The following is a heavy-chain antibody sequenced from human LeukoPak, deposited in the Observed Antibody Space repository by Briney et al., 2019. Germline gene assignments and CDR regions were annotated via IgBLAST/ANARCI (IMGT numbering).Heavy chain of an antibody. CDR2: ISYDGSNK. CDR1: GFTFSSYG. J-gene: IGHJ4*02. V-gene: IGHV3-30*18. CDR3: AKDPGMATINPVYYFDY. Sequence: GRSLRLSCAASGFTFSSYGMHWVRQAPGKGLEWVAVISYDGSNKYYADSVKGRFTISRDNSKNTLYLQMNSLRAEDTAVYYCAKDPGMATINPVYYFDYWGQGTLVTVSS. D-gene: IGHD5-24*01.